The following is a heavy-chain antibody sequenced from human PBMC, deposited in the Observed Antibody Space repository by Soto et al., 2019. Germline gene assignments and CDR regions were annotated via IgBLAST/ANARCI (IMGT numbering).Heavy chain of an antibody. Sequence: PGGSLRLSCAASGFTFSNYWMHWVRQTPGKGLVWVSRINSDGSSTSYADSVKGRFTISRDNAKNTLYLQMNSLRAEDTAVYYCARGLYSGWHYFDYWGQGTLVTVSS. CDR3: ARGLYSGWHYFDY. CDR2: INSDGSST. D-gene: IGHD5-12*01. CDR1: GFTFSNYW. J-gene: IGHJ4*02. V-gene: IGHV3-74*01.